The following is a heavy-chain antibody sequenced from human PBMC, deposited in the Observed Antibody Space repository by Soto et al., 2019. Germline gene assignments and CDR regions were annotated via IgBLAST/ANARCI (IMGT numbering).Heavy chain of an antibody. V-gene: IGHV3-30-3*01. CDR1: EFTFSTYP. CDR3: VSQPHWARPFES. Sequence: QVLLVESGGGVVQPGRSLRLSCAASEFTFSTYPMHWVRQAPGKGLEWVAVIPYDGTNTYYADSVKGRFTISRDNSKHTLYLQMNSLRTEDTGVYYCVSQPHWARPFESWGQGTLVNVSS. CDR2: IPYDGTNT. D-gene: IGHD7-27*01. J-gene: IGHJ4*02.